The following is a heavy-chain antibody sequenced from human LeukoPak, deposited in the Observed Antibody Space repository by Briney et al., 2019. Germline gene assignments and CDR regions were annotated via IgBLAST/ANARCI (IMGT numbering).Heavy chain of an antibody. J-gene: IGHJ4*02. Sequence: KASETLSLTCSVSVASINGYNWRWIRQPPGKGLECIGYIYYSGSTNYNPSLESRLTISLDTSRNQFSLRLRSVTAADTAVYFCARGTTGVYFDTPPYFAFWGQGSLVTVSS. CDR2: IYYSGST. CDR1: VASINGYN. D-gene: IGHD7-27*01. V-gene: IGHV4-59*01. CDR3: ARGTTGVYFDTPPYFAF.